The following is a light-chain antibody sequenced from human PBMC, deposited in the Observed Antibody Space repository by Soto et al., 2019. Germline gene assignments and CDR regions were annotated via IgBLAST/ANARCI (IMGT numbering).Light chain of an antibody. CDR1: SSNIGAGYD. CDR2: GNS. J-gene: IGLJ1*01. V-gene: IGLV1-40*01. Sequence: VLTQPPSVSGAPGQRVTISCTGSSSNIGAGYDVNWYQHLPGAAPKFLIYGNSNRPSGVPDRFSGSKSGTSASLAITGLQAEDEADYYCQSYNSRLSGYVYGTGTKVTVL. CDR3: QSYNSRLSGYV.